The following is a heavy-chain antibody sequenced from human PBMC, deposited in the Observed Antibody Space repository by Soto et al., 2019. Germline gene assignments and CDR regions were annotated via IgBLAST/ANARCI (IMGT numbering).Heavy chain of an antibody. CDR3: ARAMDTAMASKDNWFDP. CDR1: GFTVSSNY. D-gene: IGHD5-18*01. V-gene: IGHV3-66*01. CDR2: IYSGGST. Sequence: PGGSLRLSCAASGFTVSSNYMSWVRQAPGKGLEWVSVIYSGGSTYYADSVKGRFTISRDNSKNTLYLQVNSLRAEDTAVYYCARAMDTAMASKDNWFDPWGQGTLVTVSS. J-gene: IGHJ5*02.